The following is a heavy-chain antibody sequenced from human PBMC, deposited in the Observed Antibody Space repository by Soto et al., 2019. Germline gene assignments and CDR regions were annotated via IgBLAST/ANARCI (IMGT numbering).Heavy chain of an antibody. Sequence: GASVKVSCKSSGCTFXSYTICWARQAAGQGLEWMRRIIPILGIANYAQKFQGRVTITADKSTSTAYMELSSLRSEDTAVYYCARVLGLAPDYWGQGTLVTVSS. V-gene: IGHV1-69*02. CDR3: ARVLGLAPDY. CDR1: GCTFXSYT. D-gene: IGHD3-9*01. CDR2: IIPILGIA. J-gene: IGHJ4*02.